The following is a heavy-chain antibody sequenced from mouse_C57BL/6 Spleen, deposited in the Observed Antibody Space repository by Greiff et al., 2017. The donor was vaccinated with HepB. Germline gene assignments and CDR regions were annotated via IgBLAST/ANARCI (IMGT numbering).Heavy chain of an antibody. CDR3: ARDRGTTVVDYYAMDY. Sequence: EVHLVESGGGLVKPGGSLKLSCAASGFTFSSYAMSWVRQTPEKRLEWVATISDGGSYTYYPDNVKGRFTISRDNAKNNLYLQMSHLKSEDTAMYYCARDRGTTVVDYYAMDYWGQGTSVTVSS. J-gene: IGHJ4*01. D-gene: IGHD1-1*01. CDR1: GFTFSSYA. V-gene: IGHV5-4*01. CDR2: ISDGGSYT.